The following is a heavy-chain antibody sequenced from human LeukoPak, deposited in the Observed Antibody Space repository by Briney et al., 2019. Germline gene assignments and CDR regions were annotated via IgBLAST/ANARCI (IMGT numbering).Heavy chain of an antibody. V-gene: IGHV1-69*04. CDR1: GGTFSSYA. Sequence: SSVNVSCKASGGTFSSYAISWVRQPPGQGLEWMGRIIPFLGMANYAQKCQGRVTITADKSTSTAYMELSSLSSEDTAVYYCARGLVVVYYYFDYWGQGTLVTVSS. J-gene: IGHJ4*02. CDR2: IIPFLGMA. D-gene: IGHD3-22*01. CDR3: ARGLVVVYYYFDY.